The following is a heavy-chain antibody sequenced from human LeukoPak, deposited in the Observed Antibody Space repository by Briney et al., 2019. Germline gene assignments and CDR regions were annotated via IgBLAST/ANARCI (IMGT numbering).Heavy chain of an antibody. CDR2: ISGSGGST. J-gene: IGHJ4*02. D-gene: IGHD6-19*01. CDR3: AKDLGIAVAGKGFDY. V-gene: IGHV3-23*01. CDR1: GFTFSSYA. Sequence: GGSLRLSCAASGFTFSSYAMTWVRRAPGKGLEWVSAISGSGGSTYYADSVKGRFTISRDNSKNTLYLQMNSLRAEDTAVYYCAKDLGIAVAGKGFDYWGQGTLVTVSS.